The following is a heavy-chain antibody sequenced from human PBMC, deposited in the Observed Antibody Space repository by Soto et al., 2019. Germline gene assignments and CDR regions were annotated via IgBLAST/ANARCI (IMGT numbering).Heavy chain of an antibody. CDR2: ISSSDNII. D-gene: IGHD3-22*01. CDR1: GFDFGDYS. J-gene: IGHJ4*02. CDR3: ARDLGYYDSSGYFDY. Sequence: PGGSLRLSCAASGFDFGDYSFHWVRQAPGKGLEWISYISSSDNIIYYADSVKGRFTISRDNAKNSLYLQMNSLRAEDTAVYYCARDLGYYDSSGYFDYWGQGTLVTVSS. V-gene: IGHV3-48*01.